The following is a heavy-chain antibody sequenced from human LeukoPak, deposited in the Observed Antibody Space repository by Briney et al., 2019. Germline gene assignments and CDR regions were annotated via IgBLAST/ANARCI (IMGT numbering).Heavy chain of an antibody. D-gene: IGHD6-6*01. J-gene: IGHJ4*02. V-gene: IGHV3-53*01. CDR2: IYSGGST. CDR1: GFTVSSYY. Sequence: PGGSLRLSCAASGFTVSSYYMTWVRQAPGKGLEWVSVIYSGGSTYYADSVKGRFTISRDNSKDTGYLQMNSLRAEDTAVYYCARGRPGYYFDYWGQGTLVTVSS. CDR3: ARGRPGYYFDY.